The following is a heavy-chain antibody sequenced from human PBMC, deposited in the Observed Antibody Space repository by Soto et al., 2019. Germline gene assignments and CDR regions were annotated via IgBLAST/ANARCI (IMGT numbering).Heavy chain of an antibody. CDR3: AKDLYSNYGDAFDI. J-gene: IGHJ3*02. CDR2: ISWNSDNI. Sequence: GGSLRLSCAASGFNFDDYAMHWVRQAPGKGLEWVSGISWNSDNIGYADSVKGRFTISRDNVKNSLYLQMNSLRAEDTALYYCAKDLYSNYGDAFDIWGQGTMVTVSS. V-gene: IGHV3-9*01. D-gene: IGHD4-4*01. CDR1: GFNFDDYA.